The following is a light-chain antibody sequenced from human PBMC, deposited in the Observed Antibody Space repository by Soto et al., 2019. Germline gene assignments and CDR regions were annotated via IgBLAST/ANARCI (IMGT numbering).Light chain of an antibody. J-gene: IGLJ3*02. Sequence: QSALTPPASVSGSPGQSITISCTGTSSDVGGYKYVSWYQQHPGKAPKLMIYEVTNRPSGVSNRFSGSKSSNTASLTISGLHTEDEADYYCSSYTSSSTLVFGGGTKLTVL. CDR1: SSDVGGYKY. CDR3: SSYTSSSTLV. V-gene: IGLV2-14*01. CDR2: EVT.